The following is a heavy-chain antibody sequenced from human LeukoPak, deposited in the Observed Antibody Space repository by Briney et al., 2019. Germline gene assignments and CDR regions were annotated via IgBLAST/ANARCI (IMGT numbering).Heavy chain of an antibody. D-gene: IGHD3-9*01. Sequence: ASVKVSCKASGYTFTSFGISWVRQAPGQGLEWMGWISAYNGNTNYAQKFQGSVTMTTDTSTSTAYMELSRLRSDDTAVYYCARTYYDILTGYRYFDYWGQGTLVTVSS. V-gene: IGHV1-18*01. J-gene: IGHJ4*02. CDR2: ISAYNGNT. CDR3: ARTYYDILTGYRYFDY. CDR1: GYTFTSFG.